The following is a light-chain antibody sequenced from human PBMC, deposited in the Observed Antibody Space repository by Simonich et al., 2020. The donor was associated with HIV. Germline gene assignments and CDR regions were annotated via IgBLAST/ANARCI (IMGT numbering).Light chain of an antibody. Sequence: SYVLTQPPSVSVAPGKTARITCGGNNIGSKSGHWYQQKPGQAPGLAVYDDSDRPSGIPERFSGSTSGNTATLTISRVEAGDEADYYCQVWDSSSDHLVFGGGTQLTVL. CDR2: DDS. CDR3: QVWDSSSDHLV. V-gene: IGLV3-21*03. J-gene: IGLJ7*01. CDR1: NIGSKS.